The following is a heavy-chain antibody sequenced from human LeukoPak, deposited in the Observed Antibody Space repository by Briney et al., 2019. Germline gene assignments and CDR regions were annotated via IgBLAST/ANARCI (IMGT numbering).Heavy chain of an antibody. J-gene: IGHJ6*02. CDR3: VRGYSFGPYGMDV. CDR1: GFPFSSYA. D-gene: IGHD2-15*01. V-gene: IGHV3-64D*09. Sequence: PGGSLRLSCSASGFPFSSYAMHWVRQAPGKGLEYVSAISDSGGSTYYADSVKGRFTISRDNSKNTLYLQMSSLRAADTAVYLCVRGYSFGPYGMDVWGQGTTVTVSS. CDR2: ISDSGGST.